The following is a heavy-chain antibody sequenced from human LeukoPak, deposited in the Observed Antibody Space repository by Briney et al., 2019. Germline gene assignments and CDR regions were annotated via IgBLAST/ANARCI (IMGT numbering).Heavy chain of an antibody. Sequence: SETLSLTCAVSSGSVSSGGSYWNWIRQPPGKGLEWIGYISDSGSTNYNLSLKSRVIMSVDTCKNQFSLRLSFVYAAAPVVYCCVIRPGGGDRYYAYFDYWGQGALVTVSS. V-gene: IGHV4-61*08. CDR1: SGSVSSGGSY. CDR3: VIRPGGGDRYYAYFDY. J-gene: IGHJ4*02. D-gene: IGHD2-21*02. CDR2: ISDSGST.